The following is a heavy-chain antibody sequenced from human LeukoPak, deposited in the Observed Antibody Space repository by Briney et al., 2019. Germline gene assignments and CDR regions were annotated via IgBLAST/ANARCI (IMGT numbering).Heavy chain of an antibody. CDR2: ISSSSSSI. V-gene: IGHV3-48*02. CDR1: GFIFSTYS. CDR3: ARSGYGSRWYFFDH. D-gene: IGHD6-13*01. Sequence: GGSLRLSCAASGFIFSTYSINWVRQAPGKGLEWVSHISSSSSSIYYADSVKGRFSISRDNAKNSLYLQMNSLRDEDTAVYYCARSGYGSRWYFFDHWGQGTLVTVSS. J-gene: IGHJ4*02.